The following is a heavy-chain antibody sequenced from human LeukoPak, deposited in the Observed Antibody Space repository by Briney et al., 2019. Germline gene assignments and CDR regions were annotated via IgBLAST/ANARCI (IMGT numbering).Heavy chain of an antibody. CDR3: ARDLGCSSTSCYPYYYYYYMDV. CDR2: INPNSGGT. CDR1: GYTFTGYY. J-gene: IGHJ6*03. D-gene: IGHD2-2*01. Sequence: ASVKVSCKASGYTFTGYYMHWVRQAPGQGLEWMGWINPNSGGTNYAQKFQGRVTMTRDTSISTAYMELSRLRSDDTAVYYCARDLGCSSTSCYPYYYYYYMDVWGKGTTVTVSS. V-gene: IGHV1-2*02.